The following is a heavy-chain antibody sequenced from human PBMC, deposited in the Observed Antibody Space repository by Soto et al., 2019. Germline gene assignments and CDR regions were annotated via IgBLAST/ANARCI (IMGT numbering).Heavy chain of an antibody. CDR2: ISYDGGYK. V-gene: IGHV3-30-3*01. J-gene: IGHJ4*02. CDR1: GFTFTAYA. Sequence: QIQLVESGGGVVQPGRSLRLSCAASGFTFTAYAMHWVRQAPGKGLEWVAAISYDGGYKYFPDSVKGRFTISRDNSKNTLYLQMNSLRADDTAVYYCARDEYLDFWGQGTLVTVSS. CDR3: ARDEYLDF.